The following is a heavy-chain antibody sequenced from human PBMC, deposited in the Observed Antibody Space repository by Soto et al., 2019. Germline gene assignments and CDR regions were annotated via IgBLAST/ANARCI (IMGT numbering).Heavy chain of an antibody. V-gene: IGHV4-59*08. J-gene: IGHJ4*02. CDR2: IYYSGST. D-gene: IGHD2-8*01. CDR3: ARRWGYAIDY. Sequence: QVQLQESGPGLVKPSETLSLTCTVSGGSISSYYWGWIRQPPGKGLEWIGYIYYSGSTNYNPSLKSRVTISVDTSKNHFSLKLSSVTAADTAVYYCARRWGYAIDYWGQGTLVTVSS. CDR1: GGSISSYY.